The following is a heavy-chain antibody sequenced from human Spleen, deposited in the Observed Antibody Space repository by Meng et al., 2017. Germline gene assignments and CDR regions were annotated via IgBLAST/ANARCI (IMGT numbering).Heavy chain of an antibody. J-gene: IGHJ4*02. CDR2: VNPNHGGA. CDR3: ARHSTDWSLDY. V-gene: IGHV1-18*01. CDR1: GYTFTNYQ. Sequence: QVLLVQSGGEVKSPGASVKVSCKASGYTFTNYQTDWVRQAPGQGLEWMGWVNPNHGGASYAQKFQGRLTMTIDTSTTTVYMELRSLRSDDSALYYCARHSTDWSLDYWGQGTLVTVSS. D-gene: IGHD2/OR15-2a*01.